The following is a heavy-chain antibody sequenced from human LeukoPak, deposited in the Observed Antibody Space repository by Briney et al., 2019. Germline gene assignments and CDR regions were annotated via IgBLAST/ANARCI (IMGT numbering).Heavy chain of an antibody. CDR1: GFTFSSYG. V-gene: IGHV3-30*02. CDR2: IRYDGSNK. J-gene: IGHJ6*03. D-gene: IGHD3-10*01. CDR3: AKPARGVRGVKSYYYYYMDV. Sequence: GGSLRLSCAASGFTFSSYGMHWVRQAPGKGLEWVAFIRYDGSNKYYADSVKGRFTISRDNSKNTLYLQMNSLRAEETAVYYCAKPARGVRGVKSYYYYYMDVWGKGTTVTISS.